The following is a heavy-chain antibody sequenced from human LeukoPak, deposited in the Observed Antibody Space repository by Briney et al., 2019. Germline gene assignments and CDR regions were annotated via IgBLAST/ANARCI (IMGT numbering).Heavy chain of an antibody. J-gene: IGHJ4*02. CDR1: GYTFTSYY. CDR3: ATLNGRLPFDY. CDR2: INPSGGST. D-gene: IGHD1-26*01. V-gene: IGHV1-46*01. Sequence: ASVKVSCKASGYTFTSYYMHWVRQAPGQGLEWMGIINPSGGSTSYAQKFQGRVTMTRDTSISTAYMELSRLRSDDTAVYYCATLNGRLPFDYWGQGTLVTVSS.